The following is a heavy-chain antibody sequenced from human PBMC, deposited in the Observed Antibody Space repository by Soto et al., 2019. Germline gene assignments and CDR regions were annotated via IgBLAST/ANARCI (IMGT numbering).Heavy chain of an antibody. Sequence: SETLSLTCTVSGGSISSYYWSWIRQPPGKGLEWIGYIYYSGSTNYNPSLKSRVTISVDTSKNQFSLKLSSVTAADTAVYYCAGLSMAARGVWFDPGGKETLVTVSS. CDR2: IYYSGST. J-gene: IGHJ5*02. V-gene: IGHV4-59*01. CDR1: GGSISSYY. D-gene: IGHD6-6*01. CDR3: AGLSMAARGVWFDP.